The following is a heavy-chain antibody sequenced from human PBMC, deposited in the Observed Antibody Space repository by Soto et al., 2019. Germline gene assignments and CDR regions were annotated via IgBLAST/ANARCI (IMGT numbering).Heavy chain of an antibody. J-gene: IGHJ6*03. D-gene: IGHD4-4*01. CDR1: GFTFGDYA. CDR3: TSATTLYYYYMDV. V-gene: IGHV3-49*03. CDR2: IRSKAYGGTT. Sequence: GGSLRLSCTASGFTFGDYAMSWFRQAPGKGLEWVGFIRSKAYGGTTEYAASVKGRFTISRDDSKSIAYLQMNSLKTEDTAVYYCTSATTLYYYYMDVWGKGTTVTVSS.